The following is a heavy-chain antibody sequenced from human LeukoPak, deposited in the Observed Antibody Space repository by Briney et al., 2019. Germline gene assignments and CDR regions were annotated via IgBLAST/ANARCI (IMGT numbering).Heavy chain of an antibody. CDR3: AREDTYYYGSGSYYMGNWFDP. CDR2: ISGSGGHT. Sequence: PGGSLRLSCAASGFTFSSYAMGWVRQAPGKGPEWVSSISGSGGHTYFADSVRGRFTISRDNSKNTLDLQMNSLRAEDTAVYYCAREDTYYYGSGSYYMGNWFDPWGQGTLVTVSS. D-gene: IGHD3-10*01. V-gene: IGHV3-23*01. J-gene: IGHJ5*02. CDR1: GFTFSSYA.